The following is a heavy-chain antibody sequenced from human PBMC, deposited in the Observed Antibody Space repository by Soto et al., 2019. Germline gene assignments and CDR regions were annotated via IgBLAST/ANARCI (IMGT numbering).Heavy chain of an antibody. Sequence: GGSLRLSCAASGFTFSSHAMSWVRQAPGKGLEWVSAISGSGGSTYYADSVKGRFTISRDNSKNTLYLQMNSLRAEDTAVYYCARDQIVVRPRPYYYYYGMDVWGQGTTVTVSS. CDR1: GFTFSSHA. CDR3: ARDQIVVRPRPYYYYYGMDV. V-gene: IGHV3-23*01. D-gene: IGHD3-22*01. J-gene: IGHJ6*02. CDR2: ISGSGGST.